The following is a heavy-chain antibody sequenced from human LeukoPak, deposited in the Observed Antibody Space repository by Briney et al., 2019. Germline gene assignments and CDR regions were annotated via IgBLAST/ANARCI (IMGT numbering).Heavy chain of an antibody. V-gene: IGHV1-8*01. CDR1: GYTFTSYD. CDR2: MNANSGNT. D-gene: IGHD3-10*01. Sequence: ASVKVSCKASGYTFTSYDINWGRQATGQGLEWMGWMNANSGNTGYAQKFQGRVTMTRNTSISTAYMGLSSLRSEDTAVYYCARNIGDFDYWGQGTLVTVSS. J-gene: IGHJ4*02. CDR3: ARNIGDFDY.